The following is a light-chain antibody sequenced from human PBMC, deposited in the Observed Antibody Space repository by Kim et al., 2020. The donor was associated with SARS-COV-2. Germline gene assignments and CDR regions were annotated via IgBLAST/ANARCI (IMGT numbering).Light chain of an antibody. CDR1: SSDIGGYKY. CDR2: DVT. J-gene: IGLJ1*01. CDR3: SSYSSSSASYV. V-gene: IGLV2-14*01. Sequence: QSALTQPASVSGSPGQSISISCTGTSSDIGGYKYVSWYQRQPGKAPKLMIYDVTKRPSGVANRFSGSKSGNTASLTISGLQAGDEADYYCSSYSSSSASYVFGTGTKVTVL.